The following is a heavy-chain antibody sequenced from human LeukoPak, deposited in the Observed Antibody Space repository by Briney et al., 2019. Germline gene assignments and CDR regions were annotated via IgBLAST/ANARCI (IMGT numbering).Heavy chain of an antibody. D-gene: IGHD3-22*01. CDR2: ISGSGGST. J-gene: IGHJ4*02. Sequence: PGGSLRLSCAASGFTFSTYAMSWVRQAPGKGLEWFSSISGSGGSTYYADSVKGRFTISRDSSKNTLYLQMNSLRAADTAVYYCAKDLGYDSSGYYVTRVARGFDYWGQGTLVTVSS. V-gene: IGHV3-23*01. CDR3: AKDLGYDSSGYYVTRVARGFDY. CDR1: GFTFSTYA.